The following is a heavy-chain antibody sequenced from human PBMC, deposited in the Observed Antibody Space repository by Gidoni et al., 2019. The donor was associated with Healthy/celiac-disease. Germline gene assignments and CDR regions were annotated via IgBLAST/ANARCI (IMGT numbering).Heavy chain of an antibody. V-gene: IGHV4-34*01. CDR3: ARGKASMVRGRYFDY. D-gene: IGHD3-10*01. J-gene: IGHJ4*02. Sequence: QVQLQHWCSGLLKPSETLSLTFAVYGGSFSGYYWSWIRPPPGKGLEWIGEINHSGSTNYNPSLKSRVTISVDTSKNQFSLKLSSVTAADTAVYYCARGKASMVRGRYFDYWGQGTLVTVSS. CDR1: GGSFSGYY. CDR2: INHSGST.